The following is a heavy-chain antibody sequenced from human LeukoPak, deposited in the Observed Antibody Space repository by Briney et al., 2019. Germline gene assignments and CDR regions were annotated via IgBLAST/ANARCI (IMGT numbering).Heavy chain of an antibody. V-gene: IGHV3-15*01. CDR3: TSSWFGAPYYYYYMDV. Sequence: GGSLRLSCAASGFTFSNAWMSWVRQAPGKGLEWVGRIKSKTDGGTTDYAAPVKGRFTISRDDSKNTLYLQMNSLKTEDTAVYYCTSSWFGAPYYYYYMDVWGKGTTVTVSS. D-gene: IGHD3-10*01. J-gene: IGHJ6*03. CDR2: IKSKTDGGTT. CDR1: GFTFSNAW.